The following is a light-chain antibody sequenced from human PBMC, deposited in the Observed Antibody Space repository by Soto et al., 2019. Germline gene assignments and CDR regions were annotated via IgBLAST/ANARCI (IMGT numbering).Light chain of an antibody. CDR3: QQYNNWVT. V-gene: IGKV3-15*01. Sequence: EIVMTQSPATLSVSPGERATLSCRASQSVSSNLVWYQQQPGQAPRLLIYGASTRATGIPVRFSASGSGTEFTLTIDSLQSEDFAVYYCQQYNNWVTFGGGTKVEI. CDR1: QSVSSN. CDR2: GAS. J-gene: IGKJ4*01.